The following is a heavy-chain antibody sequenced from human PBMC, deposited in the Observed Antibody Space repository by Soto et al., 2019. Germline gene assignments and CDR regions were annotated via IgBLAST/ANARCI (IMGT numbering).Heavy chain of an antibody. V-gene: IGHV5-10-1*01. Sequence: GKYLKISCAGFGYTFPAFWISWVRQMPGKGLEWMGRIDPGDTYATYSPAFQGHVTISADKATSTAYLQWSSLKASDTAMYFCARIYCTTTTCDSWFDPWGQGTLVTVSS. CDR1: GYTFPAFW. D-gene: IGHD2-2*01. CDR3: ARIYCTTTTCDSWFDP. J-gene: IGHJ5*02. CDR2: IDPGDTYA.